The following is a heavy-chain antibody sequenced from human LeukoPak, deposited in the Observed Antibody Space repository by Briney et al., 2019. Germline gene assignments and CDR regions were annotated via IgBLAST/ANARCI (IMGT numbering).Heavy chain of an antibody. V-gene: IGHV4-34*01. D-gene: IGHD1-1*01. CDR3: ARELNGAFDP. CDR1: GGSFNGYY. Sequence: SETLSLTCAVYGGSFNGYYWSWIRQPPGKGLEWIGEINHSGSTNYSPSLKSRVTLSVDTSKNQFSLRLSSATAADTAVYYCARELNGAFDPWGQGTLVTVSS. J-gene: IGHJ5*02. CDR2: INHSGST.